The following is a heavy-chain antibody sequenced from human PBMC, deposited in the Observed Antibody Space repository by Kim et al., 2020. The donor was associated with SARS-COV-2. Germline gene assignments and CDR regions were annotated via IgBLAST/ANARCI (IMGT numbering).Heavy chain of an antibody. CDR1: GFSFTNAW. CDR2: VRSITDGGTS. D-gene: IGHD4-17*01. Sequence: GGSLRLSCEASGFSFTNAWMSWVRQAPGKGLEWLGRVRSITDGGTSDYAPSVKARFTISRDDSKNTVYLQMNNLRTEDTGVYYCTTEYGDLRQRYYFDYWGQGTLVAASS. J-gene: IGHJ4*02. CDR3: TTEYGDLRQRYYFDY. V-gene: IGHV3-15*01.